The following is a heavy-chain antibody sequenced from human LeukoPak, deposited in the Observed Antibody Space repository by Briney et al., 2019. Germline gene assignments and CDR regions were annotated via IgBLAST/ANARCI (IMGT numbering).Heavy chain of an antibody. J-gene: IGHJ5*02. CDR3: AKNPDGDSSSFYWFDP. CDR2: ISGSGGST. V-gene: IGHV3-23*01. Sequence: GGSLRLSCAASGFTFSSYAMSWVRQAPGKGLEWVSAISGSGGSTYYADSVKGRFTISRDNSKNTLYLQMNSLRAEDTAVYYCAKNPDGDSSSFYWFDPWGQGTLVTVSS. D-gene: IGHD6-6*01. CDR1: GFTFSSYA.